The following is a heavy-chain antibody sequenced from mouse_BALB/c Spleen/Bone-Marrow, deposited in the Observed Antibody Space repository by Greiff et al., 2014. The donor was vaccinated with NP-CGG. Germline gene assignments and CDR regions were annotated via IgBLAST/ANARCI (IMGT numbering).Heavy chain of an antibody. Sequence: EVQGVESGPELVKPGASVKMSCKASGYTFTSYVIHWVKQKPGQGLEWIGYINPYNDGTKYNEKFKGKATLTSDKSSSTAYMELSSLTSEDSAVYYCARGGYYGTSLYWYFDVWGAGTTVTVPS. CDR2: INPYNDGT. J-gene: IGHJ1*01. V-gene: IGHV1-14*01. D-gene: IGHD1-1*01. CDR3: ARGGYYGTSLYWYFDV. CDR1: GYTFTSYV.